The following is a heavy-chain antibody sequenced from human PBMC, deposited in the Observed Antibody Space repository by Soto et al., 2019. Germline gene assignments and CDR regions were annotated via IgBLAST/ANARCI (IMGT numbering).Heavy chain of an antibody. CDR2: INQDGSEK. CDR1: GFTFSKSW. Sequence: LRLSCVASGFTFSKSWMNWVRQAPGKGLQWVANINQDGSEKPYVDSVKGRFTISRDNARNSLFLQMDSLGVDDTAVYFCSRPYSSSRYFDPWGQGTLVTVSS. D-gene: IGHD6-13*01. J-gene: IGHJ5*02. V-gene: IGHV3-7*01. CDR3: SRPYSSSRYFDP.